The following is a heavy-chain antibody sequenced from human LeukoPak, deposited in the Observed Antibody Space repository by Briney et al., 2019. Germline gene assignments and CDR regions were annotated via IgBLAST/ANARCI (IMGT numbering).Heavy chain of an antibody. CDR2: INHSGST. Sequence: SETLSLTCAVYGGSFSGYYWSWIRQPPGKGLEWIGEINHSGSTNYNPSLKSRVTISVDTSKNQFSLKLSSVTAADTAVYYCARGHCSGGSCSHYWGQGTLVTVSS. CDR1: GGSFSGYY. J-gene: IGHJ4*02. D-gene: IGHD2-15*01. V-gene: IGHV4-34*01. CDR3: ARGHCSGGSCSHY.